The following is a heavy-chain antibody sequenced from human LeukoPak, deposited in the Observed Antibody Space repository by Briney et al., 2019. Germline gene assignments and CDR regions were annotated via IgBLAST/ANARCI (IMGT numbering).Heavy chain of an antibody. CDR2: IYTSGST. J-gene: IGHJ4*02. CDR1: GGSISSGSYY. Sequence: SETLSLTCTVSGGSISSGSYYWSWIRQPAGKGLEWIGRIYTSGSTNYSPSLKSRVSISLDTSKNQFPLNLSSVTAADTAVYYCARDSHSSGWTYFDSWGQGTLVTVSS. D-gene: IGHD6-19*01. V-gene: IGHV4-61*02. CDR3: ARDSHSSGWTYFDS.